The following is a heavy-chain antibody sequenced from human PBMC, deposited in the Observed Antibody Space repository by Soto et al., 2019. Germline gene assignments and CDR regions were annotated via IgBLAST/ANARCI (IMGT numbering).Heavy chain of an antibody. CDR1: GYSFTNYC. CDR2: IYPCDLYT. V-gene: IGHV5-51*01. J-gene: IGHJ6*02. Sequence: EEALEISCNGSGYSFTNYCIGWVRQMPGKCLEWMGIIYPCDLYTRYSPSFQGQVTISAYNSIGTAYLQLSSLKASDTAMYYCGRHPHGNYDVMDVWGQGTTVTVSS. D-gene: IGHD4-17*01. CDR3: GRHPHGNYDVMDV.